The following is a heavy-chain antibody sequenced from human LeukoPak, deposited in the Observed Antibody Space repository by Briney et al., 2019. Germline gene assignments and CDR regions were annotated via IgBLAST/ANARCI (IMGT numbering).Heavy chain of an antibody. CDR2: MNPNSGNT. CDR3: ASRDGSSWDQEHYYMDV. CDR1: GYTFTSND. D-gene: IGHD6-13*01. V-gene: IGHV1-8*01. Sequence: GASVKVSCKXSGYTFTSNDINWVRQATGQGLEWMGWMNPNSGNTGYAQKFQGRVTMTRNTSISTAYMELSSLSSEDTAVYYCASRDGSSWDQEHYYMDVWGKGTTVTVSS. J-gene: IGHJ6*03.